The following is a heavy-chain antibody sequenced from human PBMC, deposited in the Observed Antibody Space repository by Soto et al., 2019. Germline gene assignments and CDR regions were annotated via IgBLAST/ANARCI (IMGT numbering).Heavy chain of an antibody. CDR1: GFTFSSYG. J-gene: IGHJ4*02. CDR3: AKDTYSVPLDY. D-gene: IGHD2-15*01. V-gene: IGHV3-30*18. Sequence: QVQLVESGGGVVQPGRSLRLSCAASGFTFSSYGMHWVRQAPGKGLEWVAVISYDGSNKYYADSVKGRFTISRDNSKNTLYLQMNSLRAEDTAVYYCAKDTYSVPLDYWGQGTLVTVAS. CDR2: ISYDGSNK.